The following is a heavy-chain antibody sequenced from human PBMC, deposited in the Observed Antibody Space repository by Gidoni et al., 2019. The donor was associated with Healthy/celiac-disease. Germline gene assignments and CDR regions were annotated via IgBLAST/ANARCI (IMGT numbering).Heavy chain of an antibody. CDR2: ISYDGSNK. CDR1: GFPFRSYA. V-gene: IGHV3-30-3*01. J-gene: IGHJ4*02. D-gene: IGHD2-2*01. Sequence: QVQLVESWGGVVQPGRSLRLSCAASGFPFRSYAMHWVRQAPGKGLGWVAVISYDGSNKYYADSVKGRFTISRDNSKNTLYLQMNSLRAEDTAVYYCARGAGSRYQLLWYFDYWGQGTLVTVSS. CDR3: ARGAGSRYQLLWYFDY.